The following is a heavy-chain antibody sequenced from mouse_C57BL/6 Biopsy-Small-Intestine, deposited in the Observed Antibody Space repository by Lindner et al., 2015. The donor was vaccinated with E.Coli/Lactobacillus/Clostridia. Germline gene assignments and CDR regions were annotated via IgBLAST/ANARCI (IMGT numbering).Heavy chain of an antibody. D-gene: IGHD1-1*01. Sequence: VQLQESGAELAKPGASVKLSCKASGYTFTSYWMHWVKQRPGQGLEWIGYINPSSGYTKYNQKFKDKATLTADKSSSTAYMQFSSLTSDDSAIYFCAKEGSLYYGSSSWFFDVWGTGTTVTVSS. V-gene: IGHV1-7*01. CDR2: INPSSGYT. CDR3: AKEGSLYYGSSSWFFDV. J-gene: IGHJ1*03. CDR1: GYTFTSYW.